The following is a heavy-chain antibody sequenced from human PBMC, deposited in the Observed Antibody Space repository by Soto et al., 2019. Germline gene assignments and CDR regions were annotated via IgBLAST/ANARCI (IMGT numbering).Heavy chain of an antibody. CDR3: AKGFYGSGSYYNERAFAY. V-gene: IGHV3-23*01. J-gene: IGHJ4*02. Sequence: HPGGSLRLSCAASGFTCSNYAISWVRQTPGKGLEWVSVISGSGDFTYYADSVKGRFTISRDNPKNTIYLQMNSLRAEDTAVYYCAKGFYGSGSYYNERAFAYRGQGTLVTVSS. CDR1: GFTCSNYA. CDR2: ISGSGDFT. D-gene: IGHD3-10*01.